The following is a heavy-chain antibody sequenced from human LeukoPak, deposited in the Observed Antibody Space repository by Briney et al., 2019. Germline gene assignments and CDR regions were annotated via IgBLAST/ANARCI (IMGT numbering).Heavy chain of an antibody. CDR3: ARGKVAATRVFDY. J-gene: IGHJ4*02. CDR1: GFTFSSYS. D-gene: IGHD2-15*01. CDR2: ISSSSSYI. V-gene: IGHV3-21*01. Sequence: GGSLRLSCAASGFTFSSYSMNWVRQAPGKGLEWVSSISSSSSYIYYADSVKGRFTISRDNAKNSLYPQMNSLRAEDTAVYYCARGKVAATRVFDYWGQGTLVTVSS.